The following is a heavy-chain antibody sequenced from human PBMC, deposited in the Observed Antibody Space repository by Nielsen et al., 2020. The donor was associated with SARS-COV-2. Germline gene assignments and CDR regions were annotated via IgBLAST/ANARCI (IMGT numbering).Heavy chain of an antibody. CDR2: IYRGGNT. CDR1: GFTVSNNY. D-gene: IGHD5-12*01. J-gene: IGHJ3*02. CDR3: ALVAVHAFDI. Sequence: GESLKISCAASGFTVSNNYMSWVRQAPGKGLEWVSVIYRGGNTYYADSVKGRFTISRDNSKNTLFLQMNTLRVEDTALYYCALVAVHAFDIWGQGTMVTVSS. V-gene: IGHV3-53*01.